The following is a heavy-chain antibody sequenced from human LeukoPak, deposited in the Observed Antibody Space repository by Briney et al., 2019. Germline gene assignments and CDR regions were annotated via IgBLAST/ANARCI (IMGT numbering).Heavy chain of an antibody. D-gene: IGHD1-14*01. CDR1: GGSISSGGYY. J-gene: IGHJ5*02. CDR3: ARDKYGTTNWFDP. Sequence: SQTLSLTCTVSGGSISSGGYYWSWIRQHPGQGLEWIGYIYYSGSTYYNPSLKSRVTISVDTSKNQFSLKLSSVTAADTAVYYCARDKYGTTNWFDPWGQGTLVTVSS. V-gene: IGHV4-31*03. CDR2: IYYSGST.